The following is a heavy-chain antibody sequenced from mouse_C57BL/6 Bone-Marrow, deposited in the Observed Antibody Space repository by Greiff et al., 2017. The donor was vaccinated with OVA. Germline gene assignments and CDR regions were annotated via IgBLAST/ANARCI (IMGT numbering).Heavy chain of an antibody. V-gene: IGHV5-9-1*02. CDR2: ISSGGDYI. J-gene: IGHJ3*01. CDR1: GFTFSSYA. D-gene: IGHD2-4*01. CDR3: TRDRRLRRFAY. Sequence: EVHLVESGEGLVKPGGSLTLSCAASGFTFSSYAMSWVRQTPEKRLEWIAYISSGGDYIYYADTVKGRFTISRDNARNTLYLQMSSLKSEDTAKYYCTRDRRLRRFAYWGQGTLVTVSA.